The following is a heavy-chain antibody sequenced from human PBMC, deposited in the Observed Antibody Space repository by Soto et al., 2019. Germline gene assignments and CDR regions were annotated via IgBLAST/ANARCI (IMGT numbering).Heavy chain of an antibody. D-gene: IGHD2-15*01. CDR2: IYYRGST. CDR1: GGSISSYY. V-gene: IGHV4-59*01. CDR3: ARDGDHGYYYGMDV. J-gene: IGHJ6*02. Sequence: PSETLSLTCTVSGGSISSYYWSWIRQPPGKGLEWIGYIYYRGSTNYNPSLKSRVTISVDTSKNQFSLKLSSVTAADTVVYYCARDGDHGYYYGMDVWGQGTTVTVSS.